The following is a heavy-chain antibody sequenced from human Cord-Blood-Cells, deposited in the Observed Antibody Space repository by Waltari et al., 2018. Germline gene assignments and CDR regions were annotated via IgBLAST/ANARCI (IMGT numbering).Heavy chain of an antibody. J-gene: IGHJ4*02. CDR1: GYTFTSYD. D-gene: IGHD5-18*01. V-gene: IGHV1-8*01. CDR2: RNPNSGNT. Sequence: QVPLVQSGAEVPKPGASVKVSCKASGYTFTSYDINWLRQATGKGLEWMGWRNPNSGNTGYAQKFQGRGTMTRNTSISTAYMELGSLRSENTAVYYCAVEGYSYGPITYCWGQGTLFTVSS. CDR3: AVEGYSYGPITYC.